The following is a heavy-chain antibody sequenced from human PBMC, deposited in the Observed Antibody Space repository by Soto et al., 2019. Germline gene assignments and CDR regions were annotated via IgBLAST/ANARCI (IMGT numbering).Heavy chain of an antibody. CDR3: ARDTCGGAYDFLH. Sequence: EVQLVESGGGLVQPGGSLRLSCAASGFTVSSFYMTWVRQAPGKGLQWVAVISSGGSTYYADSVKGSFTISRDNSKNTLYLEMNSLRAEDTAVYYCARDTCGGAYDFLHGGQGTLVTVSS. V-gene: IGHV3-66*01. CDR2: ISSGGST. D-gene: IGHD3-3*01. CDR1: GFTVSSFY. J-gene: IGHJ4*02.